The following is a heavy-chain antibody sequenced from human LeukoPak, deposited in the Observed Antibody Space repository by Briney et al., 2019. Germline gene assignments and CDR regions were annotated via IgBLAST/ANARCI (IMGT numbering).Heavy chain of an antibody. D-gene: IGHD3-3*01. V-gene: IGHV3-15*01. J-gene: IGHJ4*02. Sequence: PGGSLRLSCAASGFTFSNAWMSWVRQAPGKGLEWVGRIKSKTDGGTTDYAAPVKGRFTISRDDSKNTLYLQMNSLKTEDTAVYYCTTAWWYYDLWSGYRNWGQGTLVTVSS. CDR2: IKSKTDGGTT. CDR1: GFTFSNAW. CDR3: TTAWWYYDLWSGYRN.